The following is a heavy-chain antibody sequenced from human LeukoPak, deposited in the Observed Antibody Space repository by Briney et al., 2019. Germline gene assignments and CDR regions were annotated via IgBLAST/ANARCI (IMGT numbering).Heavy chain of an antibody. CDR2: ISSSSITI. CDR3: ANGRRGGDYVAEYFQH. Sequence: GGSLRLSCAASGFTFSSYSLNWVRQAPGKGLEWVSFISSSSITIYYADSVKGRFTISRDNAEKSLYLQMNSLRAEDTAVYYCANGRRGGDYVAEYFQHWGQGTLVTVSS. CDR1: GFTFSSYS. V-gene: IGHV3-48*04. D-gene: IGHD4-17*01. J-gene: IGHJ1*01.